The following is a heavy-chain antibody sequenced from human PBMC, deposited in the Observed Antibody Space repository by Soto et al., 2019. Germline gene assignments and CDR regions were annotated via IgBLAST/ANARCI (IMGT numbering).Heavy chain of an antibody. CDR1: GYSFTSYW. CDR3: ARLEGIVVVPAAMDY. Sequence: GESLKISCKGSGYSFTSYWIGWVRQMPGKGLEWMGIIYPGDSDTRYSPSFQGQVTISADKSISTAYLQWSSLKASDTAMYYCARLEGIVVVPAAMDYWGQGTLVTVSS. CDR2: IYPGDSDT. V-gene: IGHV5-51*01. D-gene: IGHD2-2*01. J-gene: IGHJ4*02.